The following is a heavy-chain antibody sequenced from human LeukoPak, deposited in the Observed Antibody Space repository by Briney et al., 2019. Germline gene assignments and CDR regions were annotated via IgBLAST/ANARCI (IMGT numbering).Heavy chain of an antibody. J-gene: IGHJ4*02. V-gene: IGHV3-23*01. Sequence: AGGSLRLSCAASGLTFSSHWMHWVRQAPGRGLEWVSIIGISGGGIHYADSVKGRFTISRDNSKNTLYLQMNSLRAEDTAVYYCAIDPNWGVDYWGQGVLVTVSS. CDR2: IGISGGGI. D-gene: IGHD7-27*01. CDR3: AIDPNWGVDY. CDR1: GLTFSSHW.